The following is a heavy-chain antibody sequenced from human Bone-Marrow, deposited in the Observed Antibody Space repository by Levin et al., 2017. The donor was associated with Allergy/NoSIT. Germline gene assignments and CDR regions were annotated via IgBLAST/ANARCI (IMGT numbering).Heavy chain of an antibody. Sequence: PTETLSLTCTVSGGSVSSNTQYWGWIRQPPGKGLEWIGSIYHSGGTYYNPSLKSRVTVSVDTSKTHFSLKLSSVTAADTAIYYCVRDSYYHGMDVWGHGTTVTVSS. CDR2: IYHSGGT. V-gene: IGHV4-39*02. CDR3: VRDSYYHGMDV. CDR1: GGSVSSNTQY. J-gene: IGHJ6*02.